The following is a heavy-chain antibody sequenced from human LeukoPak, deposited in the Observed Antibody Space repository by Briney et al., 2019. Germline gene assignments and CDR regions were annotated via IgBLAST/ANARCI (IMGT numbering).Heavy chain of an antibody. CDR2: ISTSCTYI. CDR3: ARDRRATVTTAAFDY. CDR1: GFTFSTYN. J-gene: IGHJ4*02. V-gene: IGHV3-21*01. D-gene: IGHD4-17*01. Sequence: PGGSLRLSCAASGFTFSTYNMNWVRQAPGKGLEWVSSISTSCTYIYYADSVKGRFTISRDNAENSLYLQMSSLRVEDTAIYYCARDRRATVTTAAFDYWGQGTLVTVSS.